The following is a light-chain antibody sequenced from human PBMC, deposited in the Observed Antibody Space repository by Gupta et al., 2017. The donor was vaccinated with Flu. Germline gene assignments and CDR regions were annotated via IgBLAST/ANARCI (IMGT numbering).Light chain of an antibody. V-gene: IGKV1-12*01. Sequence: PSSVSASVGDRVTITCRASQGSSSWVAWYQQKPGKAPKLLIYAASSLQSGVPSRCSGRGSGTDFTLTISSLQPEDVATYYCQQANRFPWTFGQGTKVEIK. CDR1: QGSSSW. CDR2: AAS. CDR3: QQANRFPWT. J-gene: IGKJ1*01.